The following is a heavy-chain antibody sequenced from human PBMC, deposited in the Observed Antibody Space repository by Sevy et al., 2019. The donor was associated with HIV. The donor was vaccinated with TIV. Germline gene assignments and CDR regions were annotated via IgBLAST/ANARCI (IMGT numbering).Heavy chain of an antibody. CDR3: AGENAWGRGYS. V-gene: IGHV4-59*08. CDR1: GGSITSLY. CDR2: IYYNGHI. D-gene: IGHD1-26*01. Sequence: SETLSLTCTVSGGSITSLYWNWIRQPPGKGLEWIANIYYNGHINYNPSLKSRVTLSLDTSKNQFSLRLGSVTAADAAMYYCAGENAWGRGYSWGQGTLVTVSS. J-gene: IGHJ4*02.